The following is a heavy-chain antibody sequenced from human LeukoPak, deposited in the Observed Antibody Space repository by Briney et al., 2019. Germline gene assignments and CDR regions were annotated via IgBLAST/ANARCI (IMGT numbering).Heavy chain of an antibody. CDR2: ISGSGGST. D-gene: IGHD3-10*01. Sequence: GGSLRLSCAACGFTFSIYGMSWVRQAPGKGLEWVSAISGSGGSTYYADSVKGRFNISRDNSKNTLYLQMNSLRAEDTAVYYCAKSAAGLLWFGELFQRGDYWGQGTLVTVSS. CDR1: GFTFSIYG. J-gene: IGHJ4*02. CDR3: AKSAAGLLWFGELFQRGDY. V-gene: IGHV3-23*01.